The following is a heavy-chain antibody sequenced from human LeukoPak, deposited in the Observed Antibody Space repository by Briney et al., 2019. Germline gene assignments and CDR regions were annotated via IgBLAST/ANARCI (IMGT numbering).Heavy chain of an antibody. CDR1: GFTFDDYA. J-gene: IGHJ4*02. CDR2: ISWNSGSI. D-gene: IGHD6-13*01. CDR3: AKDIGSAATYYFDY. V-gene: IGHV3-9*01. Sequence: GGSLRLSCAASGFTFDDYAMHWVRQAPGKGLEWVSGISWNSGSIGYADSVKGRFTISRDNAKNSLYLQMNSPRAEDTALYYCAKDIGSAATYYFDYWGQGTLVTVSS.